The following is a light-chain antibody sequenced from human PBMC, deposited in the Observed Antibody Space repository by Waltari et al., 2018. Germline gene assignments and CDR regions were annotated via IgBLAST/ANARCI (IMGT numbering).Light chain of an antibody. Sequence: DIQMTQSPSSLSASVGDRVTITFRECQTINKYLNWYQQKPGKAPKVLISVVSYLHSGVPSRFSGSGSGTDFTLTISSLQPEDFATYYCQQSDSLPLTFAGGTKVEIK. J-gene: IGKJ4*01. CDR1: QTINKY. V-gene: IGKV1-39*01. CDR3: QQSDSLPLT. CDR2: VVS.